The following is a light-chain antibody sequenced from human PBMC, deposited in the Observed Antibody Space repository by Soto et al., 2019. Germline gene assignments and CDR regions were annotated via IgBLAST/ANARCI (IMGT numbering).Light chain of an antibody. V-gene: IGKV1-39*01. J-gene: IGKJ3*01. CDR2: SAS. Sequence: DIQMTQSPPSLSASVGDRVSITCRASQTISTYVNWYQHKPGQAPKLLIYSASTLQSGVPARFSGSGSGTHFTLTITSLQPEDFATYFCQQSYSTPFTFGSGTRVDV. CDR1: QTISTY. CDR3: QQSYSTPFT.